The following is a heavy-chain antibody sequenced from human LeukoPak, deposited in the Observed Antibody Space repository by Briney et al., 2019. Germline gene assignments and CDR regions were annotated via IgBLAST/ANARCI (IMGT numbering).Heavy chain of an antibody. CDR3: ARDYYDSSGYYYVAPFFDY. V-gene: IGHV3-21*01. CDR2: ISSSSSYI. D-gene: IGHD3-22*01. Sequence: GGSLRLSCAASGSTFSSYSMNWVRQAPGKGLEWVSSISSSSSYIYYADSVKGRFTISRDNAKNSLCLQMNSLRAEDTAVYYCARDYYDSSGYYYVAPFFDYWGQGTLVTVSS. J-gene: IGHJ4*02. CDR1: GSTFSSYS.